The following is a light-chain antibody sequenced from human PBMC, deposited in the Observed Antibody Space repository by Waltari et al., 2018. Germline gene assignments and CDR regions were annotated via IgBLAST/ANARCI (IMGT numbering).Light chain of an antibody. CDR2: DTT. Sequence: QAVVTQEPSLTVSPGGTVTLTCASSTGAVTSGHYPHWFQQKLGQAPKTLIYDTTNKLSWTPARFSGSLAGDRAALTLSGAQPEDEADYYCWLYYSGALVFGGGTRLTVL. CDR3: WLYYSGALV. CDR1: TGAVTSGHY. V-gene: IGLV7-43*01. J-gene: IGLJ2*01.